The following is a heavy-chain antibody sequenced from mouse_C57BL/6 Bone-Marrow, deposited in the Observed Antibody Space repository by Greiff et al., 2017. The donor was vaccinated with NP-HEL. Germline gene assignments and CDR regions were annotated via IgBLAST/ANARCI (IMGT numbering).Heavy chain of an antibody. V-gene: IGHV1-69*01. CDR1: GYTFTSYW. CDR2: IDPSDSYT. J-gene: IGHJ3*01. Sequence: QVQLQQSGAELVMPGASVKLSCKASGYTFTSYWMHWVKQRPGQGLEWIGEIDPSDSYTNYNQKFKGKSTLTVAKSSSTAYMQLSSLTSEDSAVYYCAREGYDYDVAWFAYWGQGTLVTVSA. D-gene: IGHD2-4*01. CDR3: AREGYDYDVAWFAY.